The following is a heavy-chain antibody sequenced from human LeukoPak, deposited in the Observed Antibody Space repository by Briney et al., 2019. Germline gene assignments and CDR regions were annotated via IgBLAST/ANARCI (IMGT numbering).Heavy chain of an antibody. V-gene: IGHV3-30*04. CDR3: RLNAGGMSHINSFDY. J-gene: IGHJ4*02. CDR2: ISPDGNNK. Sequence: AGGSLRLSCAASGFTFSNFAFHWVRQAPGKGLDWVAVISPDGNNKYYADSVEGRFTISRDNFQNTLHLQMNSLRPEDTAMYYCRLNAGGMSHINSFDYWGQGTLVTVSS. CDR1: GFTFSNFA. D-gene: IGHD3-16*01.